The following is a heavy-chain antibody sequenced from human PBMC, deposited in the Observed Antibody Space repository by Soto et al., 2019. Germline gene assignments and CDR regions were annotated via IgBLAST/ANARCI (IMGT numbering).Heavy chain of an antibody. CDR3: AKDLVNGRGLDYYGMDV. Sequence: GGSLRLSCAASGFTFSSYGMHWVRQAPGKGLEWVAVISYDGSNKYYADSVKGRFTISRDNSKNTLYLQMNSLRAEDTAVYYCAKDLVNGRGLDYYGMDVWGQGTTVTVSS. CDR2: ISYDGSNK. V-gene: IGHV3-30*18. J-gene: IGHJ6*02. CDR1: GFTFSSYG. D-gene: IGHD2-8*01.